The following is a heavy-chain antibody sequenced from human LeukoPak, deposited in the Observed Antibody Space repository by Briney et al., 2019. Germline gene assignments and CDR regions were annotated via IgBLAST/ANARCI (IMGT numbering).Heavy chain of an antibody. V-gene: IGHV3-74*01. CDR1: GFTFSTYW. Sequence: GGSLRLSCAASGFTFSTYWMHWVRQAPGEGLVWVSRLSPDGSSSVYADSVKGRFTVSRDNAKNTLYLQMNSLRAEDTAVYYCTRSPSLGGNYWGFDCWGQGTLITVSS. J-gene: IGHJ4*02. CDR3: TRSPSLGGNYWGFDC. D-gene: IGHD1-26*01. CDR2: LSPDGSSS.